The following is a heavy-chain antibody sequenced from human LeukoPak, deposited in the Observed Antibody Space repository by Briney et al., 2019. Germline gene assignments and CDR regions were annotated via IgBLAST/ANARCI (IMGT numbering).Heavy chain of an antibody. D-gene: IGHD2/OR15-2a*01. CDR2: ISYDGSNK. Sequence: GGSLRLSCAASGFTFSSYAMHWVRQAPGKGLEWVAVISYDGSNKYYADSVKGRFTISRDNSKNTLYLQMNSLRVEDTAVYYCARRSMAVPYDYWGQGTLVTVSS. V-gene: IGHV3-30-3*01. J-gene: IGHJ4*02. CDR3: ARRSMAVPYDY. CDR1: GFTFSSYA.